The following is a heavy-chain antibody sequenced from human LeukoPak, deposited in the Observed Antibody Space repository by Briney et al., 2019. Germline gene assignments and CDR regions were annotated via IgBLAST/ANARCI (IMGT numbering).Heavy chain of an antibody. Sequence: PSETLSLTCAVYGGSFSGYYWSWIRQPPGKGLEWIGEINHSGSTNYNPSLKSRVTISVDTSKNQFSLKLSSVTAADTAVYYCARPYYYGSSGYSLGYWGQGTLVTVSS. V-gene: IGHV4-34*01. J-gene: IGHJ4*02. CDR3: ARPYYYGSSGYSLGY. CDR2: INHSGST. CDR1: GGSFSGYY. D-gene: IGHD3-22*01.